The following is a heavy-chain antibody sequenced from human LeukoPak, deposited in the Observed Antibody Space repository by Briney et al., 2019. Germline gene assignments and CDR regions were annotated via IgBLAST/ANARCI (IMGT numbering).Heavy chain of an antibody. CDR2: IKSKTDGGTT. V-gene: IGHV3-15*01. J-gene: IGHJ4*02. CDR1: GFTFSNAW. Sequence: GGSLRLSCAASGFTFSNAWMSWVRQAPGKGLEWVGRIKSKTDGGTTDYAAPVKGRFTISRDDSKNTLYLQMNSLKTEDTAVYYCTTAIIRRVVVAADYWGQGTLVTVSS. CDR3: TTAIIRRVVVAADY. D-gene: IGHD2-15*01.